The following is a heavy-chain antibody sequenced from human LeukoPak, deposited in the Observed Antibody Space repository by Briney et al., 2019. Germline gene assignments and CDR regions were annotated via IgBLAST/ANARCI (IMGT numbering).Heavy chain of an antibody. J-gene: IGHJ4*02. V-gene: IGHV3-64*02. CDR2: INTDGRIT. CDR3: TRDGGSFCDFDY. Sequence: GGSLRLSCVASGFSFRNYAIHWARQAPGKGLEYVSVINTDGRITYYADSVKGRFTISRDNSKNTVYLQMDSLRGEDMAVYYCTRDGGSFCDFDYWGQGALVTVSS. D-gene: IGHD1-26*01. CDR1: GFSFRNYA.